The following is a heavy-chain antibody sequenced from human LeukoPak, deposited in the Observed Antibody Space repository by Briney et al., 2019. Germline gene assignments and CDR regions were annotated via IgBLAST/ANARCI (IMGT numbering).Heavy chain of an antibody. V-gene: IGHV3-33*01. Sequence: GGSLRLSCAASGFKFSNYGMHWVRQAPGKGLEWVALIWYDGSDKFYADSVKGRFTISRDNSNNTLYLRMNSLRAEDTAVYYCATSRGYCRSSSCPTSALDYWGQGTLVTVSS. CDR3: ATSRGYCRSSSCPTSALDY. CDR2: IWYDGSDK. J-gene: IGHJ4*02. CDR1: GFKFSNYG. D-gene: IGHD2-2*01.